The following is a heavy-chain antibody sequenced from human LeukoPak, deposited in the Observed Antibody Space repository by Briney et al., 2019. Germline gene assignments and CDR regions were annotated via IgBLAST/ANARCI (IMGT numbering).Heavy chain of an antibody. Sequence: GGSLGLSCAASGFTFSSYAMSWVRQAPGKGLEWVSAISGSGGSTYYADSVRDRFTISRDNSKNTLYMQMNSLRTEDTAVYYCARARTVDDYYYYYMDVWGKGTTVTVS. V-gene: IGHV3-23*01. CDR2: ISGSGGST. J-gene: IGHJ6*03. CDR1: GFTFSSYA. D-gene: IGHD5-12*01. CDR3: ARARTVDDYYYYYMDV.